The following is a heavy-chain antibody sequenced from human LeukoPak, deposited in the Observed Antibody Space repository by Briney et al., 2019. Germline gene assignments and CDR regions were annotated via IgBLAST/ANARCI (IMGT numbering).Heavy chain of an antibody. V-gene: IGHV4-30-2*01. D-gene: IGHD1-26*01. CDR3: ARIHEYSGSSSFDY. CDR2: IYHSGST. CDR1: GGSISSGGYY. Sequence: SETLSLTCTVSGGSISSGGYYWSWIRQPPGKGLEWIGYIYHSGSTYYNPSLKSRVTISVDRSKNQFSLKLSSVAAADTAVYYCARIHEYSGSSSFDYWGQGTLVTVSS. J-gene: IGHJ4*02.